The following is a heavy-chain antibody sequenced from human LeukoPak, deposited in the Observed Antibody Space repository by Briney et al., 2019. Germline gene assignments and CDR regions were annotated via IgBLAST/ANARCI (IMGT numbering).Heavy chain of an antibody. CDR2: IRYDGSNK. CDR1: GFTFSSYG. CDR3: AKDSSAGTTGPRDFDY. D-gene: IGHD1-1*01. V-gene: IGHV3-30*02. J-gene: IGHJ4*02. Sequence: GGSLRLSCAASGFTFSSYGMHWVRQAPGKGLEWVAFIRYDGSNKYYADSVKGRFTISRDNSKNTLYLQMNSLRAEDTAVYYCAKDSSAGTTGPRDFDYWGQGTLVTVSS.